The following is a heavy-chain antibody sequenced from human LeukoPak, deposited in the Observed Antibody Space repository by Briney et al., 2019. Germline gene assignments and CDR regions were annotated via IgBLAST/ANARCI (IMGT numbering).Heavy chain of an antibody. J-gene: IGHJ4*02. CDR3: ARDGGAWIQLWLSFDF. Sequence: GGSLRLSCAASGFIVSGDFMSWVRQAPGKGLEWVSVIYSDGSTYYADSVKGRFTISRDNSENTLHLQMNSLKIEDTAVYYCARDGGAWIQLWLSFDFWGQGTLVTVSS. D-gene: IGHD5-18*01. CDR2: IYSDGST. CDR1: GFIVSGDF. V-gene: IGHV3-66*02.